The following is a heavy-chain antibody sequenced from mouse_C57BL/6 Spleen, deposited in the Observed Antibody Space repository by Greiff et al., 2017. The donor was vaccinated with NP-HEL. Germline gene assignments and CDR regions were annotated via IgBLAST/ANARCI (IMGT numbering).Heavy chain of an antibody. Sequence: EVQLQQSGPELVKPGASVKMSCKASGYTFTDYNMHWVKQSHGKSLEWIGYINPNNGGTSSNQKFKGKATLTVNKSSSTAYMELRSLTSEDSAVYYCATITTVVHYYAMDYWGQGTSVTVSS. CDR1: GYTFTDYN. V-gene: IGHV1-22*01. CDR2: INPNNGGT. J-gene: IGHJ4*01. CDR3: ATITTVVHYYAMDY. D-gene: IGHD1-1*01.